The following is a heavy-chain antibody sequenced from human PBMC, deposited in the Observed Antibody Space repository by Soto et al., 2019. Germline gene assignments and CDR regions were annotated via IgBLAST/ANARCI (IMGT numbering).Heavy chain of an antibody. CDR2: GHYSGNT. D-gene: IGHD2-15*01. Sequence: SETLSLTCTASGYSISSGYHWAWLRQPPGKGLEWLGTGHYSGNTDYNPSLKSRLTISVDKSKNQFSLNLSSVSAADTAVYYCARQDRVVAEGRWFDPWGQGTLVTVSS. V-gene: IGHV4-38-2*02. J-gene: IGHJ5*02. CDR3: ARQDRVVAEGRWFDP. CDR1: GYSISSGYH.